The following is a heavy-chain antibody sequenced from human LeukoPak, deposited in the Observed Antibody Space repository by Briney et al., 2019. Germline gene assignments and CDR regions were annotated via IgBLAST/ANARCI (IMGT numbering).Heavy chain of an antibody. CDR2: ISAYNGNT. V-gene: IGHV1-18*01. D-gene: IGHD1-26*01. Sequence: ASVKVSCKASGYTFTSYGISWVRQAPGQGLEWMGWISAYNGNTNYAQKFQGRVTITADKSTSTAYMELSSLRSEDSAVYYCARAVGATSVYNWGQGTLVTVSS. CDR3: ARAVGATSVYN. CDR1: GYTFTSYG. J-gene: IGHJ4*02.